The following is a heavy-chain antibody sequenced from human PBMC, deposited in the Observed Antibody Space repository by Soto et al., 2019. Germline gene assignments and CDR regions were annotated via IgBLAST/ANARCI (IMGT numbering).Heavy chain of an antibody. CDR2: ISAYNGNT. Sequence: ASVKVSCKASGYTFTSYGISWVRQAPGQGLEWMGWISAYNGNTNYAQKLQGRVTMTTDTSTSTAYMELRSLRSDDTAVYYCAREVIYDFGSGEHYGMDVWGQGTTVTVSS. CDR1: GYTFTSYG. J-gene: IGHJ6*02. V-gene: IGHV1-18*01. CDR3: AREVIYDFGSGEHYGMDV. D-gene: IGHD3-3*01.